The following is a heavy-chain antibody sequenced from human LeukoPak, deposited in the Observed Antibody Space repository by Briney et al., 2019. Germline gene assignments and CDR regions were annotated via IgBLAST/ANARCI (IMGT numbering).Heavy chain of an antibody. CDR3: AITKSPAVFGAFDI. D-gene: IGHD3-10*02. V-gene: IGHV7-4-1*02. CDR2: INTKTGNP. Sequence: ASVKVSCKASGYTFTSYAMNWVRQAPGQGLESMGWINTKTGNPTYAQRFPGRFVFSLDTSVSTAYLQISSLKAEDTAVYYCAITKSPAVFGAFDIWGQGTMVNVSS. CDR1: GYTFTSYA. J-gene: IGHJ3*02.